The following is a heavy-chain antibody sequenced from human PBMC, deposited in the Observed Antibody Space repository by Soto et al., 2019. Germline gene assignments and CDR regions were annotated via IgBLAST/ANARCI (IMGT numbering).Heavy chain of an antibody. Sequence: ASVKVSCKASGGTFSSYAISWVRQAPGQRLEWMGGIIPILGIANYAQKFQGRVTITADKSTSTAYMELSSLRSEDTAVYYCARRKGSGSYYDAFDIWGQGTMVTVSS. CDR2: IIPILGIA. D-gene: IGHD1-26*01. CDR3: ARRKGSGSYYDAFDI. CDR1: GGTFSSYA. V-gene: IGHV1-69*10. J-gene: IGHJ3*02.